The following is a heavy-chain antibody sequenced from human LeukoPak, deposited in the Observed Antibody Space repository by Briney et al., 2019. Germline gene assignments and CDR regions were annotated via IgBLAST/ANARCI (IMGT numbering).Heavy chain of an antibody. CDR2: ISWNSGSI. D-gene: IGHD5-12*01. CDR3: AKDISGYEIRYFDY. Sequence: PGGSLRLSCAASGFTLDDYAMHWVRQAPGKGLEWVSGISWNSGSIGYADSVKGRFTISRDNAKNSLYLQMNSLRAEDTALYYCAKDISGYEIRYFDYWGQGTLVTVSS. CDR1: GFTLDDYA. V-gene: IGHV3-9*01. J-gene: IGHJ4*02.